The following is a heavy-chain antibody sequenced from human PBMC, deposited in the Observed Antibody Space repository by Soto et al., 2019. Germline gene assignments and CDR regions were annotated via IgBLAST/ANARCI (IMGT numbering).Heavy chain of an antibody. D-gene: IGHD4-4*01. CDR3: ARHRRTTVANSYFDN. Sequence: SETLSLTCTVSGGSINSYCWSWIRQPPGKGLEWIAYIFDSGNANYNPSLKSRVTISVDTSKNQFSLKLTSVTAADTAVYYCARHRRTTVANSYFDNWGQGALVTVSS. V-gene: IGHV4-59*08. CDR1: GGSINSYC. CDR2: IFDSGNA. J-gene: IGHJ4*02.